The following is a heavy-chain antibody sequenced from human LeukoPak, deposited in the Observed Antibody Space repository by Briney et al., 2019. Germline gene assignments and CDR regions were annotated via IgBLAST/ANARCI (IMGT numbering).Heavy chain of an antibody. J-gene: IGHJ3*02. V-gene: IGHV3-30-3*01. CDR1: GFTLSSYA. CDR2: ISYDGSNK. D-gene: IGHD3-22*01. Sequence: PGGSLRLSCAASGFTLSSYAMHWVRQAPGKGLEWVAVISYDGSNKYYADSVKGRFTISRDNSKNTLYLQMNSLRAEDTAVYYCASAYYYDSSGPRNAFDIWGQGTMVTVSS. CDR3: ASAYYYDSSGPRNAFDI.